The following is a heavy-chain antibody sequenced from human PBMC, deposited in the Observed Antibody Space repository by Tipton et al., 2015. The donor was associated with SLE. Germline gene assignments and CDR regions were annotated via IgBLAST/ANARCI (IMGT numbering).Heavy chain of an antibody. CDR2: INHSGST. V-gene: IGHV4-34*01. CDR3: ARGRRYSSRRYYYGMDV. D-gene: IGHD6-13*01. Sequence: TLSLTCTVSGGSISSYYWSWIRQPPGKGLEWIGEINHSGSTNYNPSLKSRVTISVDTSKNQFSLKLSSVTAADTAVYYCARGRRYSSRRYYYGMDVWGQGTTVTVSS. J-gene: IGHJ6*02. CDR1: GGSISSYY.